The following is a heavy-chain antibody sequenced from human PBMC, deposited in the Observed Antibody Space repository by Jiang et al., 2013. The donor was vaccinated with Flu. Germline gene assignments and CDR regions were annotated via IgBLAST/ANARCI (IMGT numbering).Heavy chain of an antibody. Sequence: WIGEINHSGSTNYNPSLKSRVTISVDTSKNQFSLKLSSVTAADTAVYYCARPGGLRISRYYFDYWGQGTLVTVSS. CDR3: ARPGGLRISRYYFDY. D-gene: IGHD5-12*01. V-gene: IGHV4-34*01. J-gene: IGHJ4*02. CDR2: INHSGST.